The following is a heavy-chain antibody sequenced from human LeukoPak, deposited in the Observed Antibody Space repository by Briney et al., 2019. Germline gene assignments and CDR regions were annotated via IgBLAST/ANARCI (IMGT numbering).Heavy chain of an antibody. CDR3: ARRAVTGAPYYLDY. D-gene: IGHD4-11*01. CDR1: DGSFNRYY. Sequence: SETLSLTCTVSDGSFNRYYCSWIRQPPGRGLERIGYIHYSGSTNYNPSLKSRVSMSVDTSKNLCSLKLSSVTAADTAVYFCARRAVTGAPYYLDYWGQGTLVTVSS. V-gene: IGHV4-59*08. CDR2: IHYSGST. J-gene: IGHJ4*02.